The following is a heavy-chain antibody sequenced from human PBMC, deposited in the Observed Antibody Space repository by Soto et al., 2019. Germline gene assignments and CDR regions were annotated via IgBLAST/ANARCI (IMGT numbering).Heavy chain of an antibody. CDR2: IYYSGST. CDR3: ARGTIFGVEILLAFDY. Sequence: SETLSLTCTVSGGSISSGGYYWSWIRQHPGKGLEWIGYIYYSGSTYYNPSLKSRVTISVDTSKNQFSLKLSSVTAADAAVYYCARGTIFGVEILLAFDYWGQGTLVTVSS. V-gene: IGHV4-31*03. J-gene: IGHJ4*02. D-gene: IGHD3-3*01. CDR1: GGSISSGGYY.